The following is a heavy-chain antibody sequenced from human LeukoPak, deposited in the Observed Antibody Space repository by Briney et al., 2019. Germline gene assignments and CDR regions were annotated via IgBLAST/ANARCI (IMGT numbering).Heavy chain of an antibody. CDR3: ARVGSRYNWFDP. J-gene: IGHJ5*02. V-gene: IGHV3-20*04. CDR2: INWNGGST. CDR1: GFTFDDYG. Sequence: GGSLRLSCAASGFTFDDYGMSWVRQAPGKGLEWVSGINWNGGSTGYADSVKGRFTISRDNAKNTLYLQMNSLRAEDTAVYYCARVGSRYNWFDPWGQGTLVTVSS.